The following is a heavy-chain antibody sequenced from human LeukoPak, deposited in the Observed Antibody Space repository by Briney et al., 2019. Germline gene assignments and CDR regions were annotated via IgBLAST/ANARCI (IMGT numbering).Heavy chain of an antibody. J-gene: IGHJ3*02. CDR3: ATISETTRAFDI. CDR1: GFTFSSYA. V-gene: IGHV3-30*04. D-gene: IGHD4-17*01. Sequence: GRSLTLSCAASGFTFSSYAMHWVRQAPGQGLEWVAVISYDGSNKTYADSVKGRCTFSRDNSKNNLYLQMNSLRAEHTAVYYCATISETTRAFDIWGEGTMVTVSS. CDR2: ISYDGSNK.